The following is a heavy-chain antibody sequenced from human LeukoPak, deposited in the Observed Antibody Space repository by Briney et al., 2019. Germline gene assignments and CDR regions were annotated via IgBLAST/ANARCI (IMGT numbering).Heavy chain of an antibody. V-gene: IGHV3-23*01. CDR3: AKDSEGLEWLPFTGFDY. Sequence: GGSLRLSCAASGFIFSSYAMSWVRQAPGKGLEWVSAISGSGGSTYYADSVKGRFTISRDTSKNTLYLQMSSLRAEDTAVYYCAKDSEGLEWLPFTGFDYWGQGTLVTVSS. J-gene: IGHJ4*02. CDR2: ISGSGGST. CDR1: GFIFSSYA. D-gene: IGHD3-3*01.